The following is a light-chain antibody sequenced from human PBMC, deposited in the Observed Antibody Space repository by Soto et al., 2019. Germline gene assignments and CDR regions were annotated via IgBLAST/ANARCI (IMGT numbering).Light chain of an antibody. CDR3: QQYNNWID. CDR2: GAS. CDR1: QSVNSN. J-gene: IGKJ5*01. V-gene: IGKV3-15*01. Sequence: EIVMTQSPATLSVSPGERATLSCRASQSVNSNLAWYQQKPGQAPRLLIYGASTRATGIPARFSSSRSGTEFTLTISSLQSEDFAVYYCQQYNNWIDFGQGTRLEIK.